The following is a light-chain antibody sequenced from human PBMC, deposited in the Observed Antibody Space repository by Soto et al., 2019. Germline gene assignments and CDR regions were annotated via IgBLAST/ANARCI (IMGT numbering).Light chain of an antibody. V-gene: IGKV3-15*01. CDR1: QSVSSN. Sequence: EIVMPPSPATLSVSPGERATLSCRASQSVSSNLAWYQQKPGQAPRLLIYGASTRATGIPARFSGSGSGTEFTLTISSLQSEDFAEYHCQQRTNWLTFGGGTKVGIK. CDR2: GAS. J-gene: IGKJ4*01. CDR3: QQRTNWLT.